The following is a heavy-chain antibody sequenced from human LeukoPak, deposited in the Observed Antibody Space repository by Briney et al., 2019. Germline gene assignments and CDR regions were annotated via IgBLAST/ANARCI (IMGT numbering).Heavy chain of an antibody. V-gene: IGHV4-59*01. J-gene: IGHJ2*01. Sequence: SETLSLTCSVSGDSFSSFHWHWIRQPPGKGLKWIGYIFHTGSTNYNPSLERRVTMSVDTSKNQFSLHLTSVTAADTAVYYCAKVPGRYLDFLWYFDLWGRGTLVTVSS. CDR1: GDSFSSFH. CDR3: AKVPGRYLDFLWYFDL. CDR2: IFHTGST. D-gene: IGHD3-9*01.